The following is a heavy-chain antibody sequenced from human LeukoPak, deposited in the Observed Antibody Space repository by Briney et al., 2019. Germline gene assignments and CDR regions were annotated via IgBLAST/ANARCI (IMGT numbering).Heavy chain of an antibody. CDR2: INPSGGST. Sequence: ASVKVSCKASGYTFTSYYMHWVRQAPGQGLEWMGIINPSGGSTSYAQKFQGRVTMTRDTSTSTVYVELSSLRSEDTAVYYCARGVDTAMVKSWFDPWGQGTLVTVSS. D-gene: IGHD5-18*01. CDR1: GYTFTSYY. V-gene: IGHV1-46*01. CDR3: ARGVDTAMVKSWFDP. J-gene: IGHJ5*02.